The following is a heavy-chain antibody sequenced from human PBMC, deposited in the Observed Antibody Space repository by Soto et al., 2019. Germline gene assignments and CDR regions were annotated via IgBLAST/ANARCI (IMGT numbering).Heavy chain of an antibody. CDR3: ARTSRFDY. D-gene: IGHD6-6*01. J-gene: IGHJ4*02. V-gene: IGHV4-34*01. CDR2: INHSGST. Sequence: QVQLQQWGAGLLKPSETLSLTCAVYGGSFSRYYWSWIRQPPGKGLEWIGEINHSGSTNYNPSLKCXVXTSVDTSKNQFSLKLSSVTAADTAVYYCARTSRFDYWGQGTLVTVSS. CDR1: GGSFSRYY.